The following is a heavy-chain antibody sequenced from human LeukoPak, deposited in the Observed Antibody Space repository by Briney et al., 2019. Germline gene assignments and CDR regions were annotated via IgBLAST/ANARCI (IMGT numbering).Heavy chain of an antibody. V-gene: IGHV4-59*12. Sequence: PSETLSLTCSVSGGSISSDYRSWIRQPPGRGLEWIGYISYSGVTSYSPSLQSRVSMSLDTSKNQFSLKLTSVTAADTAVYFCATDLLVSANAFDIWGQGTMVDISS. CDR2: ISYSGVT. CDR1: GGSISSDY. J-gene: IGHJ3*02. CDR3: ATDLLVSANAFDI. D-gene: IGHD2-8*02.